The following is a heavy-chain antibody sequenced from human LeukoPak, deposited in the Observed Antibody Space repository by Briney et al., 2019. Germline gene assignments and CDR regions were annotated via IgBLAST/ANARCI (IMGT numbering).Heavy chain of an antibody. Sequence: RPGGSLRLSCAASEFDFSSHAMTWVRQAPGKGLDWVALIGARDGRTYYADPVKGRFTISRDNFKNTLYLQMNSLRAEDTAIYYCAKGLYDYALDVWGQGTAVTVSS. J-gene: IGHJ6*02. V-gene: IGHV3-23*01. CDR3: AKGLYDYALDV. CDR1: EFDFSSHA. CDR2: IGARDGRT.